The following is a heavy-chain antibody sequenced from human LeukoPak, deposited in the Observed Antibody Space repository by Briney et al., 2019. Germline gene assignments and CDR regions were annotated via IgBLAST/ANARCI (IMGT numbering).Heavy chain of an antibody. D-gene: IGHD5-24*01. CDR2: INTNTGNP. CDR1: GYTFSNYA. Sequence: ASVKVFCKASGYTFSNYAMNWVRQAPGQGLEWMGWINTNTGNPTYAQGFTGRFVFSLDTSVSTAYLQISSLKAEDTAVYYCVTRDGVSDGFFNFDYWGQGTLVTVSS. J-gene: IGHJ4*02. CDR3: VTRDGVSDGFFNFDY. V-gene: IGHV7-4-1*02.